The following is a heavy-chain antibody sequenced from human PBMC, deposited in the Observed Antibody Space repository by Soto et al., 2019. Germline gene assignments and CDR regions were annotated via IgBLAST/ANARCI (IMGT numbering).Heavy chain of an antibody. CDR1: GFTFSSYS. D-gene: IGHD3-3*01. CDR3: ARDQVLTIFGVVLFDP. Sequence: PGGSLRLSCAASGFTFSSYSMNWVRQAPGKGLEWVSSISSSSSYIYYADSVKGRFTISRDNAKNSLYLQMNSLRAEDTAVYYCARDQVLTIFGVVLFDPWGQGTLVTVSS. J-gene: IGHJ5*02. V-gene: IGHV3-21*01. CDR2: ISSSSSYI.